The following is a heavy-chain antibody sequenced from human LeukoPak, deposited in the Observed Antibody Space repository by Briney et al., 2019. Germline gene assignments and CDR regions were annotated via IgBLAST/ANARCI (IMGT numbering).Heavy chain of an antibody. J-gene: IGHJ5*02. D-gene: IGHD2-15*01. V-gene: IGHV4-39*07. CDR3: ARHPARRWWFDP. CDR2: IYYSGST. Sequence: SETLSLTCTVSGGSISSSSYYWGWIRQPPGKGLEWIGSIYYSGSTYYNPSLKSRVTISVDTSKNQFSLKLSSVTAADTAVYYCARHPARRWWFDPWGQGTLVTVSS. CDR1: GGSISSSSYY.